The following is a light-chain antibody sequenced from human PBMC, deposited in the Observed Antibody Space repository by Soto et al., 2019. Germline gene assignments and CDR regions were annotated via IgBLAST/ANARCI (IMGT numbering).Light chain of an antibody. CDR1: QTVNSNF. CDR2: GVS. V-gene: IGKV3-20*01. CDR3: QQSGDTPT. J-gene: IGKJ1*01. Sequence: EVVLTQPPGTLSLSPGERATXYCRSSQTVNSNFLAWYQQKPGQAPRLLIYGVSNRATGIPDRFSGSGSGTDITLTISRLEPEDFAVYYCQQSGDTPTFGQGTKVDIK.